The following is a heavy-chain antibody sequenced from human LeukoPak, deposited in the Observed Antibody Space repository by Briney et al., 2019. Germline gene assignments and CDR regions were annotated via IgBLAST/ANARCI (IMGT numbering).Heavy chain of an antibody. J-gene: IGHJ4*02. CDR1: GFTFSSYS. CDR2: ISSSSSYI. D-gene: IGHD6-13*01. Sequence: PGGSLRLSCAASGFTFSSYSMNWVRQAPGKGLEWVSSISSSSSYIYYADSVKGRFTISRDNAKNSLYLQMNRLRAEDTAVYYCARVIAAAGTSYFDYWGQGTLVTVSS. CDR3: ARVIAAAGTSYFDY. V-gene: IGHV3-21*01.